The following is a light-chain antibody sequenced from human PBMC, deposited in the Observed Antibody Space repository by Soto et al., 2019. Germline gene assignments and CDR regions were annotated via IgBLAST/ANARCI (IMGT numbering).Light chain of an antibody. CDR1: SSDVVGYNY. Sequence: HSVLTQPASVSGSPGQSITISCTGTSSDVVGYNYVSWYQQHPGKAPKLMIYDVSNRPSGVSNRFSGSKSGNTASLTISGLQAEDEADYYCSSYTSSSTLEGVFGTGTKVTVL. CDR2: DVS. CDR3: SSYTSSSTLEGV. V-gene: IGLV2-14*01. J-gene: IGLJ1*01.